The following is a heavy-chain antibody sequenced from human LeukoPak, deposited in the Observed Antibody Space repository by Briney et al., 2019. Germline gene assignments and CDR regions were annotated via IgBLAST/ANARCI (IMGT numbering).Heavy chain of an antibody. CDR1: GGSFSGYY. Sequence: SETLSLTCAVYGGSFSGYYWSWIRQPPGKGLEWIGEINHSGSTNYNPSLKSRVTISVDTSKNQFSLKLSPVTAADTAVYYCARGSDYGDYLNWFDPWGQGTLVTVSS. CDR2: INHSGST. V-gene: IGHV4-34*01. CDR3: ARGSDYGDYLNWFDP. D-gene: IGHD4-17*01. J-gene: IGHJ5*02.